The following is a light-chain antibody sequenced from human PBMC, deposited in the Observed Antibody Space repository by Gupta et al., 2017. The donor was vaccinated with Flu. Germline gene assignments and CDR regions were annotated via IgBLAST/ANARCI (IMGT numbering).Light chain of an antibody. CDR3: SSYTSSSTYV. V-gene: IGLV2-18*02. CDR1: SSDVGSYNR. Sequence: QSALPHPPSVSRSPVQSVTISCTGTSSDVGSYNRVSWYQQSPDTAPKLMIYEVSNRPSGVPDRFSGSKSGNTASLTISGLRAEDEADYYCSSYTSSSTYVFGTGTQATVL. J-gene: IGLJ1*01. CDR2: EVS.